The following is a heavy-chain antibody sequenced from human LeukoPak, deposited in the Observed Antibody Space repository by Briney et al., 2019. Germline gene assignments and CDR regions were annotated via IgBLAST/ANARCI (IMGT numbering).Heavy chain of an antibody. J-gene: IGHJ4*02. V-gene: IGHV3-23*01. Sequence: PGGSLRLSCAASGFTFSSYAMSRVRQAPGKGLEWVSAISGSGGSTYYADSVKGRFTISRDNSKNTLYLQMNSLRAEDTAVYYCAKDNTEDIVVVPAAIELLWFGELAYWGQGTLVTVSS. CDR1: GFTFSSYA. CDR2: ISGSGGST. D-gene: IGHD2-2*01. CDR3: AKDNTEDIVVVPAAIELLWFGELAY.